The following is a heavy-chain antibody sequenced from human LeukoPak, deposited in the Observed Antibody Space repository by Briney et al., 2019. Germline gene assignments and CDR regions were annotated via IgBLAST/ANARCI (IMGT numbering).Heavy chain of an antibody. CDR1: GGTFSSYA. CDR2: IIPIFGTA. V-gene: IGHV1-69*05. CDR3: ARDLTYDSSGAHFDY. D-gene: IGHD3-22*01. Sequence: GASVKVSCKASGGTFSSYAISWVRQAPGQGLEWMGGIIPIFGTANYAQKFQGRVTITTDTSTSTAYMELRSLRSDDTAVYYCARDLTYDSSGAHFDYWGQGTLVTVSS. J-gene: IGHJ4*02.